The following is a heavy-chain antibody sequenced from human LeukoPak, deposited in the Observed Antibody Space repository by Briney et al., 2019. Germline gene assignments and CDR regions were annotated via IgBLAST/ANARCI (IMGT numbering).Heavy chain of an antibody. J-gene: IGHJ4*02. CDR3: ARGVCSGGSCYSEWNY. D-gene: IGHD2-15*01. V-gene: IGHV4-34*01. CDR1: GGSFSGYY. CDR2: INHSGST. Sequence: TTSETLSLTCAVYGGSFSGYYWSWIRQPPGKGREWIGEINHSGSTNYNPSLKSRVTISVDTSKNQFSLKLTSVTAADTAVYYCARGVCSGGSCYSEWNYWGQGTLVTVSS.